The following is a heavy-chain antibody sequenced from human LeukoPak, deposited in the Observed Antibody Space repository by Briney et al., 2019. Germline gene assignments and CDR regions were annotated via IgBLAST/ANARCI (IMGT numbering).Heavy chain of an antibody. CDR1: GGSISSSSYY. D-gene: IGHD5-18*01. CDR2: IYYSGST. Sequence: SETLSLTCTVSGGSISSSSYYWGWIRQPPGKGLEWIGSIYYSGSTYYNPSLKSRVTISVDTSKNQFSLKLSSVTAADTAVYYCARDWTRRGYSYGPLDDYWGQGTLVTVSS. J-gene: IGHJ4*02. V-gene: IGHV4-39*07. CDR3: ARDWTRRGYSYGPLDDY.